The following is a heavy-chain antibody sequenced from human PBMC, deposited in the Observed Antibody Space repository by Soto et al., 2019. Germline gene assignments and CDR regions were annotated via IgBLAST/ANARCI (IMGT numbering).Heavy chain of an antibody. CDR2: ISSTTNYI. V-gene: IGHV3-21*04. Sequence: GGSLRLSCAASGFTFTRYSMNWVRQAPGKGLEWVSSISSTTNYIYYADSMKGRFTVSRDNSKNTLYLQMNSLRAEDTAVYYCAKDNFPSIAAAVITYGMDVWGQGTTVTVSS. CDR3: AKDNFPSIAAAVITYGMDV. D-gene: IGHD6-13*01. J-gene: IGHJ6*02. CDR1: GFTFTRYS.